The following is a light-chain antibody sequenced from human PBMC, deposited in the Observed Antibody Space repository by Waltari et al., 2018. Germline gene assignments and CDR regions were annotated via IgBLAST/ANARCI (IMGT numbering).Light chain of an antibody. Sequence: EIVLTQSPGALSLSPGETATLSCRASQSIGRTIAWYQQKPGQAPRLLIYATSTRATGIPDRFSGRGSETDFSLTNYRLEPEDFAVYYCQHYVRLPVTFGQGTKVEIK. CDR3: QHYVRLPVT. CDR2: ATS. J-gene: IGKJ1*01. CDR1: QSIGRT. V-gene: IGKV3-20*01.